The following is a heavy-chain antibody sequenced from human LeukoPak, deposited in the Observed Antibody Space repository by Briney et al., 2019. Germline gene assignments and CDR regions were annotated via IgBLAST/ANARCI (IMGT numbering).Heavy chain of an antibody. D-gene: IGHD6-19*01. Sequence: PGGSLRLSCAASGFTFSSYAMSWVRQAPGKGLEWVSAISGSGGSTYYADSVKGRFTISRDNSRNTLYLQMNSLRAEDTAVYYCAKAPLYSSGWYDYWGQGTLVTVSS. J-gene: IGHJ4*02. CDR2: ISGSGGST. V-gene: IGHV3-23*01. CDR1: GFTFSSYA. CDR3: AKAPLYSSGWYDY.